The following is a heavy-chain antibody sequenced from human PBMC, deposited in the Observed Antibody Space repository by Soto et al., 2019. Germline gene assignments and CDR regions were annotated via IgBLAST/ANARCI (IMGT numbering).Heavy chain of an antibody. J-gene: IGHJ6*03. D-gene: IGHD4-4*01. CDR3: ATGRLHPALGYYYYMDV. Sequence: EASVKVSCKVSGYTLTELSMHWVRQAPGKGLEWMGGFDPEDGETIYAQKFQGRVTMTEDTSTDTAYMVLSSLRSEDTAVYYCATGRLHPALGYYYYMDVWGKGTTVTVS. CDR2: FDPEDGET. CDR1: GYTLTELS. V-gene: IGHV1-24*01.